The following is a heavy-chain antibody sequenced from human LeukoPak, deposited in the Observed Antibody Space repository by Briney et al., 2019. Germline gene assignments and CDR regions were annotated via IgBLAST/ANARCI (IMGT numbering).Heavy chain of an antibody. CDR1: GGSISSYY. CDR3: ARATMVRGPRSIYYYYMDV. D-gene: IGHD3-10*01. V-gene: IGHV4-4*07. J-gene: IGHJ6*03. Sequence: LETLSLTCAVSGGSISSYYWSWIRQPAGKGLEWIGRIYTSGSTNYNPSLKSRVTMSVDTSKNQFSLKLSSVTAADTAVYYCARATMVRGPRSIYYYYMDVWGKGTTVTISS. CDR2: IYTSGST.